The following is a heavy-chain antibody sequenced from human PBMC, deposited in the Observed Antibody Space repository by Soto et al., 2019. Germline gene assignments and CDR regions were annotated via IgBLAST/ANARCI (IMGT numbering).Heavy chain of an antibody. Sequence: QVQLVQSGAEVKKPGASVKVSCKASGYTFTSYPMHWVRQAPGQRLEWMGWINAGNGNTKYSQKFQGRVTITRYTSASTAYMELSSLRSEDTAVYYCARDVGATGDWGQGTLVTVSS. CDR2: INAGNGNT. CDR3: ARDVGATGD. CDR1: GYTFTSYP. V-gene: IGHV1-3*01. D-gene: IGHD1-26*01. J-gene: IGHJ4*02.